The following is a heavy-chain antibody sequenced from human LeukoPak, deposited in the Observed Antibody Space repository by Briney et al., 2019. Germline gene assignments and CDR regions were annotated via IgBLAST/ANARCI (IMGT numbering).Heavy chain of an antibody. J-gene: IGHJ5*02. V-gene: IGHV4-30-4*07. CDR1: GGSISSGGNS. CDR2: IYYSGST. D-gene: IGHD3-9*01. CDR3: ARGSNVLRYFDWSNWFDP. Sequence: SQTLSLTCAVSGGSISSGGNSWSWIRQPPGTGLEWIGYIYYSGSTYYNPSLKSRVTISVDTSKNQFSLKLSSVTAADTAVYYCARGSNVLRYFDWSNWFDPWGQGTLVTVSS.